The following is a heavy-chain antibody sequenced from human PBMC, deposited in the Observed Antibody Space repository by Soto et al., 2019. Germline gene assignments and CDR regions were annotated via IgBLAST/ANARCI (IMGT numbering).Heavy chain of an antibody. D-gene: IGHD3-22*01. J-gene: IGHJ2*01. CDR2: ISAYNGNT. Sequence: ASVKVSCKASGYTFTSYGISWVRQAPGQGLEWMGWISAYNGNTNYAQRIQGRITMTTDTSTSTAYMELRSLRSEDTSVYYCARAQDYYDSSGYYPPTDYWYFDLWGRGTLVTVSS. V-gene: IGHV1-18*01. CDR3: ARAQDYYDSSGYYPPTDYWYFDL. CDR1: GYTFTSYG.